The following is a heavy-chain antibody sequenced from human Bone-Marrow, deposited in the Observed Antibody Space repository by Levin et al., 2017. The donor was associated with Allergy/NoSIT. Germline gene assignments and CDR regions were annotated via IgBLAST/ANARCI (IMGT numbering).Heavy chain of an antibody. J-gene: IGHJ3*02. D-gene: IGHD3-22*01. CDR3: ARDPDYYDRAFDI. V-gene: IGHV1-2*02. CDR2: INPNSGGT. CDR1: GYTFTDYY. Sequence: ASVKVSCKASGYTFTDYYMNWVRQAPGQGLEWMGWINPNSGGTNYAQKFQGRVTMTRDTSISTAYMELSGLRSDGTAVYYCARDPDYYDRAFDIWGQGTMVTVSS.